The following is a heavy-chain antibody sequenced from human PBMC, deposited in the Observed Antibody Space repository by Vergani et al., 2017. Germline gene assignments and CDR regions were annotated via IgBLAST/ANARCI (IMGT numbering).Heavy chain of an antibody. CDR2: IYSGGST. CDR3: ARGPNAFDI. J-gene: IGHJ3*02. CDR1: GFTASSNY. Sequence: EVQLVESGGGLVQPGGSLRLSCAASGFTASSNYMSWVRQAPGKGLEWVSVIYSGGSTYYADSVKGRFTISRHNTKNTLHLQMNSLRAEVTAVYYCARGPNAFDIWGQGTMVTVSS. V-gene: IGHV3-53*04.